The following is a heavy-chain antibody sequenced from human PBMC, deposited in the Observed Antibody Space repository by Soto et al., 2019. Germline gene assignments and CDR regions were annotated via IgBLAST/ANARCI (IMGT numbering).Heavy chain of an antibody. CDR1: GYSISSGYY. D-gene: IGHD6-13*01. J-gene: IGHJ4*02. Sequence: SETLSLTCAVSGYSISSGYYWGWIRQPPGKGLEWIGSIYHSGSTYYNPSLKSRVTISVDTSKNQFSLKLSSVTAADTAVYYCATDTAAGTLGRDYWGQGTLVTVSS. CDR2: IYHSGST. V-gene: IGHV4-38-2*02. CDR3: ATDTAAGTLGRDY.